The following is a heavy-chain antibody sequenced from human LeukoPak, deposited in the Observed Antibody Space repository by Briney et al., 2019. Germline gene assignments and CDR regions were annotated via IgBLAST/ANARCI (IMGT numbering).Heavy chain of an antibody. Sequence: PGGSLRLSCAASGFTFDDYGMSWVRQAPGKGLEWVSGINWNGGSTGYADSVKGRFTISRDNAKNSLYLQMNSLRAEDTALYYCARVVLVMRGYSYDYCRDWGQGTLVTVSS. CDR2: INWNGGST. D-gene: IGHD5-18*01. J-gene: IGHJ4*02. CDR1: GFTFDDYG. CDR3: ARVVLVMRGYSYDYCRD. V-gene: IGHV3-20*04.